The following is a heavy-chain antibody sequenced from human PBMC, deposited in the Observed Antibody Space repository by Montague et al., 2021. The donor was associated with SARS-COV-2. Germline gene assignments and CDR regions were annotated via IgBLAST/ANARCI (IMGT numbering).Heavy chain of an antibody. V-gene: IGHV6-1*01. CDR3: ARDGDGWEVPFDF. Sequence: CAISGDSVSRNGVAWTWIRQSPSIGLEYLGRTYYTSRWHNDQAPSVKGRLTVNPDTSKNQFSLHLNSVTPEDTAVYYCARDGDGWEVPFDFWSQGTLVTVSS. D-gene: IGHD1-26*01. CDR2: TYYTSRWHN. J-gene: IGHJ4*01. CDR1: GDSVSRNGVA.